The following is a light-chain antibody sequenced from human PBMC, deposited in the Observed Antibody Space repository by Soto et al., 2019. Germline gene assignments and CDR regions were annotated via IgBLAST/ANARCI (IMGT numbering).Light chain of an antibody. V-gene: IGKV3-15*01. CDR2: GAS. J-gene: IGKJ1*01. CDR3: QQYDNWPRT. Sequence: ELMMSQSLATLSVYPGERATLSCRASQSVSRNLAWYQQKPGQAPRLLIYGASTRATGIPARFSGSGSGTEFTLTISSLQSEDFAFYHCQQYDNWPRTFGQGSMVDVK. CDR1: QSVSRN.